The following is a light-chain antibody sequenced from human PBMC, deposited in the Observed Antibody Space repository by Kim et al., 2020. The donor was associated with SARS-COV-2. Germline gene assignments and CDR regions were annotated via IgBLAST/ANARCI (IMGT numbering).Light chain of an antibody. J-gene: IGKJ1*01. Sequence: ASVGESVNITCRASQGISNYLAWYQQKPGKVPKLLIYAASTLQSGVPSRFSGSGSGTDFTLTISSLQPEDVATYYCKKYNSPPWTFGQGTKVDIK. CDR3: KKYNSPPWT. CDR2: AAS. V-gene: IGKV1-27*01. CDR1: QGISNY.